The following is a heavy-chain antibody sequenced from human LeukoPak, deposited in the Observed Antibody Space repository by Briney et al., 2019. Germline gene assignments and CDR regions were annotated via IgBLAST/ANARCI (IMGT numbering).Heavy chain of an antibody. CDR1: GYTFTDYY. J-gene: IGHJ5*02. V-gene: IGHV1-2*02. D-gene: IGHD2-2*02. CDR2: INPNSGGT. CDR3: ARGGYCIRNNCYIMSWFDP. Sequence: ASVKVSCEGSGYTFTDYYMHWVRQAPGQGLEWMGWINPNSGGTHYAQKFQGRVTMTRDTSIRTVYVELSRLRSDDTAVYYCARGGYCIRNNCYIMSWFDPWGQGTLVTVSS.